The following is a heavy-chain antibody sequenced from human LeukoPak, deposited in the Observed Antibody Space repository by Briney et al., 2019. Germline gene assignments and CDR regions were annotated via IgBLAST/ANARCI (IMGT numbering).Heavy chain of an antibody. V-gene: IGHV3-7*01. CDR1: GFTFSSYW. CDR3: ALTPDYYGSGSFDY. D-gene: IGHD3-10*01. Sequence: GGSLRLSCAASGFTFSSYWISWVRQAPGKGLEWVADIKQDGSEKYYVDSVKGRFTISRDNAKNSLYLQMNNLRAEDTAVYYCALTPDYYGSGSFDYWGQGTLVTVSS. CDR2: IKQDGSEK. J-gene: IGHJ4*02.